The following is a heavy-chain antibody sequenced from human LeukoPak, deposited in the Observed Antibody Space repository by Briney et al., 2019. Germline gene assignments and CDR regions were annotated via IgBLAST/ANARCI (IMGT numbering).Heavy chain of an antibody. J-gene: IGHJ4*02. V-gene: IGHV3-30*02. CDR3: AKIGAVAGHFDY. CDR1: GFTFNSYG. D-gene: IGHD6-19*01. Sequence: GGSLRLSCAASGFTFNSYGMHWVRQAPGKGLEWVAFIRYDGSDKYYADSVKGRFTISRDNSKNTLYLQMNSLRGEDTAVYYCAKIGAVAGHFDYWGQGTLVTVSS. CDR2: IRYDGSDK.